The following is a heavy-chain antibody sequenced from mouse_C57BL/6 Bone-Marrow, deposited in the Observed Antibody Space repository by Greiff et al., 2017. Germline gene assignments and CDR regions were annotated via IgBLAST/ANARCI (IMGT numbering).Heavy chain of an antibody. V-gene: IGHV5-2*03. CDR3: ASHSSLDY. CDR2: INSDGGST. CDR1: EYEFTSHD. D-gene: IGHD2-12*01. J-gene: IGHJ2*01. Sequence: EVMLVESGGGLVQPGESLKLSCESNEYEFTSHDMSWVSKTPGKRLELVAAINSDGGSTYYQDTMERRVIISRDNTKMTLYLQMSSLTSVDTSLYYCASHSSLDYWGQGTTLTVSS.